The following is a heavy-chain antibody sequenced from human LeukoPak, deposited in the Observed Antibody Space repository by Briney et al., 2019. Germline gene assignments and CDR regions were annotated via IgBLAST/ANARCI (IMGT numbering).Heavy chain of an antibody. CDR2: MSSSDDGR. D-gene: IGHD6-19*01. CDR3: ARVPGWSSYFQH. V-gene: IGHV3-23*01. CDR1: GFSFSSYA. J-gene: IGHJ1*01. Sequence: PGGSLRLSCATSGFSFSSYAMSWVRQAPGKGLEWVSAMSSSDDGRYYAASVRGRFTISRDNAKNSLYLQMNSLRAEDTAVYYCARVPGWSSYFQHWGQGTLVTVSS.